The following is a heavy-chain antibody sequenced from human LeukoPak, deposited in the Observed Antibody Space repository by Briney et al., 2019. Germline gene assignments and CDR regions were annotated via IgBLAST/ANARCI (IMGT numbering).Heavy chain of an antibody. CDR3: ARLDGGQLGHCSSTSCNGAFDI. CDR2: IHYTESP. V-gene: IGHV4-39*07. CDR1: GDSISSGPYF. D-gene: IGHD2-2*01. Sequence: PSETLSLTCTLSGDSISSGPYFWGWIRQPPGKGLEWLGNIHYTESPYYKSSLRSRVTMSVDTSKNQFSLMLRSVTAADTAMYYCARLDGGQLGHCSSTSCNGAFDIWGQGAMVTVSS. J-gene: IGHJ3*02.